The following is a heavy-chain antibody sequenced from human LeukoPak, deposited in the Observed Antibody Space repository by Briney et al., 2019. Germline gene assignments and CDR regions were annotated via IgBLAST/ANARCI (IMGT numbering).Heavy chain of an antibody. CDR2: IYPGDSDT. CDR3: ARRSGSYFNF. CDR1: GYSFANFW. Sequence: GESLKISRKGSGSGYSFANFWIGWVRQMPGKGLEWMGIIYPGDSDTRYSPSFEGQVTISADKSISTAYLQWSSLRASDTAMYFCARRSGSYFNFWGQGTQVIVSS. V-gene: IGHV5-51*01. J-gene: IGHJ4*02. D-gene: IGHD1-26*01.